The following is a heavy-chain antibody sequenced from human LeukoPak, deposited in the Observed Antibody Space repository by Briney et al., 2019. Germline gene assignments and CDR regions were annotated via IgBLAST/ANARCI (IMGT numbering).Heavy chain of an antibody. CDR2: IYTSGST. CDR1: GASISSGSYY. D-gene: IGHD2-15*01. J-gene: IGHJ5*02. Sequence: SQTLSLTYTVSGASISSGSYYWNWIRQPAGKGLEWIGRIYTSGSTNYNPSLKSRVTILLDTSKNQFSLKLSSVTAADTAVYYCARGYCSGGDCYFEFWFDPWGQGTLVTVSS. CDR3: ARGYCSGGDCYFEFWFDP. V-gene: IGHV4-61*02.